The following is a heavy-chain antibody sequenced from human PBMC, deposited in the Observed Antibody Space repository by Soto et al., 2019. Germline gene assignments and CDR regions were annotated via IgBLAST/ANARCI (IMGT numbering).Heavy chain of an antibody. CDR2: IYHSGST. CDR1: GGSISSGGYS. J-gene: IGHJ4*02. CDR3: ARATAIGYYFDY. V-gene: IGHV4-30-2*01. Sequence: QLQLQESGSGLVKPSQTLSLTCAVSGGSISSGGYSWSWIRQPPGKGLEWIGYIYHSGSTYYNPSVKSRHTISVDRSKNQYSLKLSSVTAADTAVYYCARATAIGYYFDYWGQGTLVTVSS. D-gene: IGHD2-21*02.